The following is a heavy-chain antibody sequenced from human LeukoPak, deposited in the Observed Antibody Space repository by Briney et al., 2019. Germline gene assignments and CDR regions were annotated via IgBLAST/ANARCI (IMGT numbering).Heavy chain of an antibody. D-gene: IGHD6-6*01. J-gene: IGHJ4*02. V-gene: IGHV3-33*06. CDR1: GFTFSSYG. CDR3: AKDRSIAARPPLYYFDY. Sequence: SGGSLRLSCAASGFTFSSYGMHWVRQAPGKGLEWVAVIWYDGSNKYYADSVKGRFTISRDNSKNTLYLQMNSLRAEDTAVYYCAKDRSIAARPPLYYFDYWGQGTLVTVSS. CDR2: IWYDGSNK.